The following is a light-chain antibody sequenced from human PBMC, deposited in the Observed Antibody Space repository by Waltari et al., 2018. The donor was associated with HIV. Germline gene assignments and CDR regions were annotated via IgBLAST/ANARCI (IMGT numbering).Light chain of an antibody. CDR3: CSYASSTTYV. V-gene: IGLV2-23*02. Sequence: QSALTQPASVSGSPGQSITISCTGTNSAVGHYNLVSWYQQHPGKAPQLMIYEVNKRPSGISDRFSGSKSDNTASLTISGLQAEDEADYYCCSYASSTTYVFGTGTKITVL. CDR1: NSAVGHYNL. J-gene: IGLJ1*01. CDR2: EVN.